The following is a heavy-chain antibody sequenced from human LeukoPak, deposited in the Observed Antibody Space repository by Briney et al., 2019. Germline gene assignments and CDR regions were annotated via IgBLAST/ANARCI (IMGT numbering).Heavy chain of an antibody. V-gene: IGHV4-39*01. CDR3: ATLGLLRGAGFNLATHFDF. D-gene: IGHD1-26*01. Sequence: PSETLSLTCTVYGGSISNNYYYLAWIRHPPGKGLELIGYVHYTGSTFYHTSLKNRVTISADTSQNQLSLSLTSVTAADTAVYYCATLGLLRGAGFNLATHFDFWGQGTLVTVSS. J-gene: IGHJ4*02. CDR2: VHYTGST. CDR1: GGSISNNYYY.